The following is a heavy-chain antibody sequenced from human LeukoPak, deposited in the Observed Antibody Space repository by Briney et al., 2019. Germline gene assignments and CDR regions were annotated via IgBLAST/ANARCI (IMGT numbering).Heavy chain of an antibody. Sequence: SETLSLTCAVYGGSFRGYYWSWIRQPPGKGLEWIGEINHSGITNYNPSLKSRVTISVDTSKNQFSLKLNSVTAADTALYYCARAATDSGYDWTTFDYWGPGTLVTVSS. CDR1: GGSFRGYY. CDR2: INHSGIT. J-gene: IGHJ4*02. CDR3: ARAATDSGYDWTTFDY. V-gene: IGHV4-34*01. D-gene: IGHD5-12*01.